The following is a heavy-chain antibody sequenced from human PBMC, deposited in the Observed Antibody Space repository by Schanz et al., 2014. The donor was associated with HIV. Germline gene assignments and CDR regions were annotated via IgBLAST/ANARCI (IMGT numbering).Heavy chain of an antibody. J-gene: IGHJ2*01. D-gene: IGHD6-6*01. Sequence: EVQLVQSGGGLVQPGGSLRLSCAASGFTFSSYWMHWVRQAPGKGLVWVSRINSDGSSTSYADSVKGRFTISRDNAKNTLYLQMNSLRAEDTAVYYCAKGYTSSSVFNLWGRGTLVTVSS. V-gene: IGHV3-74*02. CDR1: GFTFSSYW. CDR3: AKGYTSSSVFNL. CDR2: INSDGSST.